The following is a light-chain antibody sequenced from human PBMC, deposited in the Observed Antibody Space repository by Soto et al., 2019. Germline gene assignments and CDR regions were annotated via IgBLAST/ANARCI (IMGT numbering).Light chain of an antibody. J-gene: IGKJ4*01. CDR3: QQRSNWRGT. CDR1: QSLSKN. V-gene: IGKV3-11*01. Sequence: EIVLTQYPATLALSPGARATLSCRASQSLSKNLAWYQQKHGQAPRLLINDASNRATGIPARFSGSGSGTDFTLTISSLEPEDFAVYYCQQRSNWRGTFGGGTKVEI. CDR2: DAS.